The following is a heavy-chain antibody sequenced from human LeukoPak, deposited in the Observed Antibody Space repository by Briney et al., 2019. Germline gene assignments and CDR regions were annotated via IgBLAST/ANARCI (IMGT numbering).Heavy chain of an antibody. CDR3: AKDPVTMVRGVIIPPDY. J-gene: IGHJ4*02. Sequence: GGSLRLSCAASGFTFSSYGMHWVRQAPGKGLEWVAFIRYDGSNKYYADSVKDRFTISRDNSKNTLYLQMNSLRAEDTAVYYCAKDPVTMVRGVIIPPDYWGQGALVTVSS. D-gene: IGHD3-10*01. CDR1: GFTFSSYG. CDR2: IRYDGSNK. V-gene: IGHV3-30*02.